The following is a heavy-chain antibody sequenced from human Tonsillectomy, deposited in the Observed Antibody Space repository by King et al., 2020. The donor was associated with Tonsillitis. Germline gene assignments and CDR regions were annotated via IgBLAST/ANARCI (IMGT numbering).Heavy chain of an antibody. Sequence: VQLVESGGGVVQPGRSLRLSCVASEFTFSSYGMHWVRQAPGKGLEWVAVISYDGSDKYYADSVKGRFTISRDNSKNTLYLQMNSLRAEDTTVYYCANGGGPSYDFWSGSPIYYYYGMDVWGQGTAVTVSS. J-gene: IGHJ6*02. CDR2: ISYDGSDK. CDR1: EFTFSSYG. D-gene: IGHD3-3*01. V-gene: IGHV3-30*18. CDR3: ANGGGPSYDFWSGSPIYYYYGMDV.